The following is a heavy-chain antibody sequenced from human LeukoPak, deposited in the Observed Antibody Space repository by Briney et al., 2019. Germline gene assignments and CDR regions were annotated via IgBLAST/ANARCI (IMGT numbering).Heavy chain of an antibody. V-gene: IGHV1-24*01. D-gene: IGHD3-16*02. J-gene: IGHJ4*02. Sequence: ASVKVSCKVSGYTLTELSMHWVRRAPGKGLEWMGGFDPEDGETIYAQKLQGRVTMTEDTSTDTAYMELSSLRSEDTAVYYCATGAFGGVIVINYFDYWGQGTLVTVSS. CDR3: ATGAFGGVIVINYFDY. CDR2: FDPEDGET. CDR1: GYTLTELS.